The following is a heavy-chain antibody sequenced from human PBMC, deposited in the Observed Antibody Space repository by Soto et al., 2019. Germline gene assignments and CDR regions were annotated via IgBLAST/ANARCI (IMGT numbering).Heavy chain of an antibody. V-gene: IGHV3-21*01. J-gene: IGHJ3*02. CDR2: ISSSSSYI. CDR3: ARDIAVAVNAFDI. Sequence: PGGSLRLSCAASGFTFSSYSMNWVRQAPGKGLEWVSSISSSSSYIYYADSVKGRFTISRDNAKNSLYLQMNSLRAEDTAVYYCARDIAVAVNAFDIWGQGTMVTVSS. CDR1: GFTFSSYS. D-gene: IGHD6-19*01.